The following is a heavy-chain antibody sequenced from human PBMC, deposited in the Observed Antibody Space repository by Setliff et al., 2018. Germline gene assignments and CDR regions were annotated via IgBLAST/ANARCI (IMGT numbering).Heavy chain of an antibody. CDR3: AKDRSRDYDDSSGYDH. CDR2: INWNGDRT. CDR1: GFTFDVYD. V-gene: IGHV3-20*04. J-gene: IGHJ4*02. D-gene: IGHD3-22*01. Sequence: PGGSLRLSCAASGFTFDVYDLNWVHQAPGKGLEWVSSINWNGDRTGYADSVKGRFTISRDNAKNSLYLQMNRLRAENTALYYCAKDRSRDYDDSSGYDHWGQGTLVTVSS.